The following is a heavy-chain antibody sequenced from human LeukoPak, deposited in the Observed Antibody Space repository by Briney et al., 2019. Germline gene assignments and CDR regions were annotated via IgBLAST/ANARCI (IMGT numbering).Heavy chain of an antibody. CDR1: GFIFSQYS. D-gene: IGHD5-12*01. Sequence: GGSLRLSCAASGFIFSQYSMNWVRQAPGKGLEWVSHIRSSSETFYADSVKGRFTISRDNARNSLYLQMNNLRGEDTAIYYCARDAGNSGYGCDLWGQGTLVTDSS. CDR2: IRSSSET. J-gene: IGHJ5*02. CDR3: ARDAGNSGYGCDL. V-gene: IGHV3-48*01.